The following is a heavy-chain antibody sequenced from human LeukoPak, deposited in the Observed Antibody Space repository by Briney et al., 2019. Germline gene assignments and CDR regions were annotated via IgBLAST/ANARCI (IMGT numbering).Heavy chain of an antibody. Sequence: SETLSLTCTVTGGSISSSSYYWGWIRQPPAKGLEWIGSIYYSGSTYYNPSLKSRVTISVDTSKNQFSLKLSSVIAADTAVYYCGRHGGYDSSGYWFDPWGQGTQVTVSS. CDR1: GGSISSSSYY. CDR2: IYYSGST. D-gene: IGHD3-22*01. CDR3: GRHGGYDSSGYWFDP. J-gene: IGHJ5*02. V-gene: IGHV4-39*01.